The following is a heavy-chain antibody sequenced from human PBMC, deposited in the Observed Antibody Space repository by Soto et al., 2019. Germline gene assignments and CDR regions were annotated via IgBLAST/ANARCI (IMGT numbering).Heavy chain of an antibody. CDR2: IYYSGST. Sequence: SETLSLTCTVSGGSISSGGYYWSWIRQHPGKGLEWIGYIYYSGSTYYNPSLKSRVTISVDTSKNQFSLKLSSVTAADTAVYFFAVIFYDSGNRFGLFEGRVVGGKGTTVTVP. CDR1: GGSISSGGYY. CDR3: AVIFYDSGNRFGLFEGRVV. V-gene: IGHV4-31*03. J-gene: IGHJ6*04. D-gene: IGHD3-22*01.